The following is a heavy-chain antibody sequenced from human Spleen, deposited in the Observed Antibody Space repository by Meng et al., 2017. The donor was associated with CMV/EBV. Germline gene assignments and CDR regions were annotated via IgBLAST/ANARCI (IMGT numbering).Heavy chain of an antibody. CDR2: ISSSSSFI. V-gene: IGHV3-21*01. CDR3: ARDRIVGSFDY. D-gene: IGHD2-21*01. J-gene: IGHJ4*02. CDR1: GFTFSSYS. Sequence: GESLKISCAASGFTFSSYSMNWVRQAPGKGLEWVSSISSSSSFIYYADSVKGRFTISRDNGKNSLYLQMNSLRAEDTAVYFCARDRIVGSFDYWGQGTLVTVSS.